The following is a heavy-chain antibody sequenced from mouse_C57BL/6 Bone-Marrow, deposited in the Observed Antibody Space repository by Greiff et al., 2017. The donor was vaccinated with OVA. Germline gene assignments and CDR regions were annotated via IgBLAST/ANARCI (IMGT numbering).Heavy chain of an antibody. CDR1: GYTFTDYY. Sequence: EVQLQQSGPELVKPGASVKISCKASGYTFTDYYMNWVKQSHGKSLEWIGDINPNNGGTSYNQKFKGKATLTVDKSSSTAYMELRSLTSEDSAVYYCARRYMGWLPYWYFDVWGTGTTVTVSS. J-gene: IGHJ1*03. CDR2: INPNNGGT. D-gene: IGHD2-3*01. V-gene: IGHV1-26*01. CDR3: ARRYMGWLPYWYFDV.